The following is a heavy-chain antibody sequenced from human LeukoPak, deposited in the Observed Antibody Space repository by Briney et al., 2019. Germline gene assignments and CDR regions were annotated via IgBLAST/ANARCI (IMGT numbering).Heavy chain of an antibody. CDR3: ARAYDFWSGLS. J-gene: IGHJ4*02. Sequence: PGGSLRLSCAASGFTFSSYWMHWVRQAPGKGLVWVSHINSDGSSTSYADSVKGRFTISRDNAKNTLYLQMNSLRAEDTAVYYCARAYDFWSGLSWGQGTLVTVSS. D-gene: IGHD3-3*01. V-gene: IGHV3-74*01. CDR1: GFTFSSYW. CDR2: INSDGSST.